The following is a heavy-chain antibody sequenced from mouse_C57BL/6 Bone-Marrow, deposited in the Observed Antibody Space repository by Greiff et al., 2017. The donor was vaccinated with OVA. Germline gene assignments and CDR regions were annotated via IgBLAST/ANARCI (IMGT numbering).Heavy chain of an antibody. J-gene: IGHJ3*01. D-gene: IGHD4-1*01. V-gene: IGHV1-77*01. Sequence: VQLQQPGAELVKPGASVTISCKASGYTFTAYYITWVKPRPGQGLEWIGKIGPGSGSTYYNEKFKGKATLTVAPSSSPASMQLSSQTAEDAAVDVCNCRVAYWGQGTRVTGSA. CDR1: GYTFTAYY. CDR2: IGPGSGST. CDR3: NCRVAY.